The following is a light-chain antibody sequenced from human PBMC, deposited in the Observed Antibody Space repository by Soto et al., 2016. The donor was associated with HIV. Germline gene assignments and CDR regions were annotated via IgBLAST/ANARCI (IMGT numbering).Light chain of an antibody. V-gene: IGLV3-21*03. J-gene: IGLJ2*01. CDR1: NIGSKS. CDR3: QVWDSSTNHVV. CDR2: DDS. Sequence: SYELTQSPSVSVAPGKTARIACGGNNIGSKSVHWYQQKPGQAPVLVVYDDSDRPSGIPERSSGSNSGNSATLTISRVEAGDEADYFCQVWDSSTNHVVFGGGTKLTVL.